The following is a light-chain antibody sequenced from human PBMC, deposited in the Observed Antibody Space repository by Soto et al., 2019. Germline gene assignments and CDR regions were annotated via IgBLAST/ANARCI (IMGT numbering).Light chain of an antibody. CDR2: AAS. CDR3: QQYDSYRT. Sequence: IQMTQSPSTLSASVGDRVTITCRASQSISNWLAWXQQXSXXXPXXLIYAASTLESGVPSRFSGSGSGTEFTLTISSLQSDDFATYFCQQYDSYRTFGQGNKVDI. V-gene: IGKV1-5*01. J-gene: IGKJ1*01. CDR1: QSISNW.